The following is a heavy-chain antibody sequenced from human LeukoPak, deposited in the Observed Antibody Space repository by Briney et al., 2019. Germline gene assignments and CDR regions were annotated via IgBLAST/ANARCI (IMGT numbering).Heavy chain of an antibody. CDR3: ARGGMDTIFGSNGEDY. D-gene: IGHD5-24*01. Sequence: ASVKVSCKASGYTFTIYDINWVRHATGQGLELMGLMNPNSGNTGYAQKVQGRGTMTMNTAIGTAYMELSRLRSEDTAAYYCARGGMDTIFGSNGEDYWGQGTLVTVSS. CDR1: GYTFTIYD. CDR2: MNPNSGNT. V-gene: IGHV1-8*01. J-gene: IGHJ4*02.